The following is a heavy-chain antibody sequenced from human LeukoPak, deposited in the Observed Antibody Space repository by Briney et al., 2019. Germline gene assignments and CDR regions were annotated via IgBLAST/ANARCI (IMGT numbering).Heavy chain of an antibody. D-gene: IGHD6-13*01. CDR2: ISSSSSTI. J-gene: IGHJ6*02. CDR3: AREASSSWYRNYYYYGMDV. CDR1: GFMFNRFL. V-gene: IGHV3-48*01. Sequence: GKSLRLSCAASGFMFNRFLIHWVRQAPGKGLEWVSYISSSSSTIYYADSVKGRFTISRDNAKNSLYLQMNSLRAEDTAVYYCAREASSSWYRNYYYYGMDVWGQGTTVTVSS.